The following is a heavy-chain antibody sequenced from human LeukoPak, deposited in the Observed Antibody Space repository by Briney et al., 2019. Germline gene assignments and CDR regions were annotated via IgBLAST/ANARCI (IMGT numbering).Heavy chain of an antibody. CDR3: ARDKVVGATYFDY. CDR2: IKQDGSEK. CDR1: GFTFSTYW. D-gene: IGHD2-15*01. J-gene: IGHJ4*02. V-gene: IGHV3-7*01. Sequence: GGSLRLSCAASGFTFSTYWMSWVRQTPGKGLEWVANIKQDGSEKYYVDSVKGRFTISRDNAKNSLYLQMNSLRAEDTAVYYCARDKVVGATYFDYWGQGTLVTVSS.